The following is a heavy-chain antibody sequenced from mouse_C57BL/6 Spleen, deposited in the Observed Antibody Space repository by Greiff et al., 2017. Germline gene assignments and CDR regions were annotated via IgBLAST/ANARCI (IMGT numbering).Heavy chain of an antibody. V-gene: IGHV5-17*01. CDR1: GFTFSDYG. J-gene: IGHJ4*01. Sequence: EVMLVESGGGLVKPGGSLKLSCAASGFTFSDYGMHWVRQAPEKGLEWVAYISSGSSTIYYADTVKGRFTISRDNAKNTLFLQMTSLMSEDTAMYYCATYYYGSSPHYYAMDCWGQGTSVTGST. CDR3: ATYYYGSSPHYYAMDC. D-gene: IGHD1-1*01. CDR2: ISSGSSTI.